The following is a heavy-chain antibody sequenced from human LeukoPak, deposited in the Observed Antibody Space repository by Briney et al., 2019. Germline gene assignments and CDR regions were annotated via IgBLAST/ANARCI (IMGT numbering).Heavy chain of an antibody. J-gene: IGHJ4*02. D-gene: IGHD3-16*01. CDR1: GYTFTSYA. CDR2: INAGNGNT. V-gene: IGHV1-3*01. CDR3: ARDRGGATSGYFDY. Sequence: ASVKVSCKASGYTFTSYAMHWVRQAPGQRLEWMGWINAGNGNTKYSQKFQGRVTITRDTSASTAYMELSSLRSEDTAVYYCARDRGGATSGYFDYWGQGTLVTVS.